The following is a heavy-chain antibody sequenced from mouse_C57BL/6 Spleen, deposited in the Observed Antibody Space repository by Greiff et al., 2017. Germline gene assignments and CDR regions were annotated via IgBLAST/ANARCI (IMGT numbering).Heavy chain of an antibody. CDR1: GYAFSSYW. D-gene: IGHD1-1*01. Sequence: QVQLQQSGAELVKPGASVKISCKASGYAFSSYWMNWVKQRPGKGLAWIGQLYPGDGDTNYNGKFKGKATLTADKSSSTAYMQLSSLTSEDSAVYFGARSGTTVVEYYCDYWGQGTTLTVSS. V-gene: IGHV1-80*01. CDR3: ARSGTTVVEYYCDY. CDR2: LYPGDGDT. J-gene: IGHJ2*01.